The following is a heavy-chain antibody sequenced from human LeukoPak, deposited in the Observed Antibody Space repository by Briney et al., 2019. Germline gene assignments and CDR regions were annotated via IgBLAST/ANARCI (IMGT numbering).Heavy chain of an antibody. J-gene: IGHJ6*02. CDR1: AFTFGSHG. D-gene: IGHD2-15*01. V-gene: IGHV3-30*18. Sequence: GGSLRLFCAASAFTFGSHGMYWFRQAPGKGLQGVAGISYDRSGKYYADSVKGRFTISRDNSKSTVYLRVSSLSPEDTAVYYCAKDRTHYSGGSCYGMDVWGQGTTVTVSS. CDR3: AKDRTHYSGGSCYGMDV. CDR2: ISYDRSGK.